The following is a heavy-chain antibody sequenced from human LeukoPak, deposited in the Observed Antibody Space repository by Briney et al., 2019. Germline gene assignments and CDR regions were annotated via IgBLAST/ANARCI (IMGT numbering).Heavy chain of an antibody. Sequence: SETLSLTCTVSGGSISSYYWSWIRQPPGKGLEWIGYIYYSGSTNYNPSLKSRVTISVDTSKNQFSLKLSSVTAADTAVYYCARVGWFRDYYYGMDVWGQGTTVTVSS. CDR3: ARVGWFRDYYYGMDV. V-gene: IGHV4-59*08. J-gene: IGHJ6*02. CDR1: GGSISSYY. CDR2: IYYSGST. D-gene: IGHD3-10*01.